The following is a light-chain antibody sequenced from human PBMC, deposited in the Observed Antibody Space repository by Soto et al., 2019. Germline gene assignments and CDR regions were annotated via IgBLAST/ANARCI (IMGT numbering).Light chain of an antibody. V-gene: IGLV2-14*01. CDR1: SSDVGGYNY. J-gene: IGLJ1*01. CDR3: SSYTSSSTQV. Sequence: QSVLTQPASVSGSPGQSITISCTGTSSDVGGYNYVSWYQQHPGKAPKLMIYEVSNRPSGGSNRFSGSKSGNTASLTISGLQAEDEADYYCSSYTSSSTQVFGTGTKLTVL. CDR2: EVS.